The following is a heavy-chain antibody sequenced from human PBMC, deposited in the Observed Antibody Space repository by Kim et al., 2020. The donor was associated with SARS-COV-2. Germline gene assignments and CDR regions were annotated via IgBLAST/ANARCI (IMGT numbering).Heavy chain of an antibody. CDR1: GFTFSSHI. Sequence: GGSLRLSCTGSGFTFSSHIMQWVRQAPGKGLEWVSYINSRSTTIYYAASVKGRFTVSRDNRKQSLYLQMNSLTEEDTAVYFCTREGFGGIAFDIWGEGTTVTVSS. D-gene: IGHD3-10*01. CDR3: TREGFGGIAFDI. J-gene: IGHJ6*04. CDR2: INSRSTTI. V-gene: IGHV3-48*02.